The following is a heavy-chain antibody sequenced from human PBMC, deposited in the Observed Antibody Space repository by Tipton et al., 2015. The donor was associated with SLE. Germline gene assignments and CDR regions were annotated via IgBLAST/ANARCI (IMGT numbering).Heavy chain of an antibody. J-gene: IGHJ3*02. Sequence: TLSLTCAVSGGSISSGGYSWSWIRQPPGKGLEWIGYIFHSGTTYYKPSLKTRLSMSVDKSKNQFSLNLSSVTAADTAVYFCAREWADDAFDIWGRGTRVTVSS. CDR1: GGSISSGGYS. CDR3: AREWADDAFDI. CDR2: IFHSGTT. V-gene: IGHV4-30-2*01.